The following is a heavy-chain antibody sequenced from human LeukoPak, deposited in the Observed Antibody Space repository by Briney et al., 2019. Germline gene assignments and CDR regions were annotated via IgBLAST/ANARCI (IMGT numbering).Heavy chain of an antibody. CDR2: INPNSGGT. J-gene: IGHJ6*03. V-gene: IGHV1-2*06. Sequence: ASVKVSCMASGYTFTGYYMHWVRQAPGQGLEWMGRINPNSGGTNYAQKFQGRVTMTRDTSISTAYMELSRLRSDDTAVYYCARGSSWYDYYYYMDVWGKGTTVTVSS. D-gene: IGHD6-13*01. CDR3: ARGSSWYDYYYYMDV. CDR1: GYTFTGYY.